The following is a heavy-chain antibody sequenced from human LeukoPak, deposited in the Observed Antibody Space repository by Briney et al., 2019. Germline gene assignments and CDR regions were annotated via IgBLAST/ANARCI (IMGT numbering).Heavy chain of an antibody. CDR3: ATDMIKEPTPDAFKI. Sequence: PSETLSLTCAVSGGSISSSTWWSWVRQPPGEGLEWIGRVYHSGSATYNPSLKSRVSISVDKSKNQFSLKLSYVTAADTAMYYWATDMIKEPTPDAFKIWAKGQWSPSLQ. D-gene: IGHD3-22*01. V-gene: IGHV4-4*02. CDR1: GGSISSSTW. J-gene: IGHJ3*02. CDR2: VYHSGSA.